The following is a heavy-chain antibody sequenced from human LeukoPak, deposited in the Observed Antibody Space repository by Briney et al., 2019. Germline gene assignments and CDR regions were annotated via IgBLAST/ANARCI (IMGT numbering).Heavy chain of an antibody. V-gene: IGHV3-11*06. CDR2: ISSSSSYT. CDR3: AGGIVATIYNY. Sequence: GGSLRLSCAASGFTFSDYYMSWVRQAPGKELEWVSYISSSSSYTNYADSVKGRFTISRDNAKNSLYLQMNSLRAEDTAVYYCAGGIVATIYNYWGQGTLVTVSS. D-gene: IGHD5-12*01. CDR1: GFTFSDYY. J-gene: IGHJ4*02.